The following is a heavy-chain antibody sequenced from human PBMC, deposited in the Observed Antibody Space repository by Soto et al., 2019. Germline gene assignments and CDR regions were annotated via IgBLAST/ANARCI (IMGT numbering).Heavy chain of an antibody. CDR3: ATLPPRIVFTVLPIPT. CDR2: VYHSGST. V-gene: IGHV4-4*02. Sequence: QVYLHQSGPGLVKPSGTLSLTCAVSGDSISSTHWWTWVRQTPGKGLEWIGEVYHSGSTSYNPSLKRRVTISVDKTNNQFPLKLTSVTAADTAVYYCATLPPRIVFTVLPIPTWGQGTLVSVSS. CDR1: GDSISSTHW. J-gene: IGHJ5*02. D-gene: IGHD2-2*02.